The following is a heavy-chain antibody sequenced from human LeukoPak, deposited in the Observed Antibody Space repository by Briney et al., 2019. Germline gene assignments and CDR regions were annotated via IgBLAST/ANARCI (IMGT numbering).Heavy chain of an antibody. D-gene: IGHD6-13*01. CDR1: GFSFSSYA. Sequence: GGSLRLSCSAAGFSFSSYAMHWVRQAPGKGLEYVSAISSNGGGTYYADSVKGRFTISRDNSKNTLYLQMSSLRAEDTAVYYCVKVWAAAGTFDYWGQGTLVTVSS. CDR3: VKVWAAAGTFDY. V-gene: IGHV3-64D*06. J-gene: IGHJ4*02. CDR2: ISSNGGGT.